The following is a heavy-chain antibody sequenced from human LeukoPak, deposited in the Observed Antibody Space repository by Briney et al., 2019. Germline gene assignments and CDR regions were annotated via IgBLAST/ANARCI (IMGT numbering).Heavy chain of an antibody. CDR2: IYYSGSV. CDR1: GGSISSYY. CDR3: ARKERYGDYD. J-gene: IGHJ4*02. V-gene: IGHV4-59*04. Sequence: SETLSLTCSVSGGSISSYYWSWIRQPPGKGLEWIGTIYYSGSVYYSPSLKSRVTMSVDTSKNQFSLKLSSVTAADTAVYYCARKERYGDYDWGQGTLVTVSS. D-gene: IGHD4-17*01.